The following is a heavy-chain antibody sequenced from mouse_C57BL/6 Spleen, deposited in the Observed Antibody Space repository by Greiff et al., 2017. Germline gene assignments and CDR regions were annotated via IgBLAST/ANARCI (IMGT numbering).Heavy chain of an antibody. V-gene: IGHV3-6*01. J-gene: IGHJ4*01. Sequence: ESGPGLVKPSQSLSLTCSVTGYSITSGYYWNWIRQFPGNKLEWMGYISYDGSNNYNPSLKNRISITRDTSKNQFFLKLNSVTTEDTATYYCARGPIYGNYEDGAMDYWGQGTSVTVSS. CDR2: ISYDGSN. D-gene: IGHD2-1*01. CDR1: GYSITSGYY. CDR3: ARGPIYGNYEDGAMDY.